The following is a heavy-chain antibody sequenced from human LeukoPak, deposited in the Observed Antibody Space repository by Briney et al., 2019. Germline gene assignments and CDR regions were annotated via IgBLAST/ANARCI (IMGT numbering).Heavy chain of an antibody. CDR2: MYSSGST. Sequence: PSETLSLTCTVSGGSISDYYWNWIRQSPGKALEWIGYMYSSGSTNWGTDYSPSLKSRLTLSVDTSKNQFSLRLSSVTAADTAVYYCAKFSGTYGRAFDIWGQGTMVPVSS. J-gene: IGHJ3*02. D-gene: IGHD1-26*01. CDR1: GGSISDYY. CDR3: AKFSGTYGRAFDI. V-gene: IGHV4-59*01.